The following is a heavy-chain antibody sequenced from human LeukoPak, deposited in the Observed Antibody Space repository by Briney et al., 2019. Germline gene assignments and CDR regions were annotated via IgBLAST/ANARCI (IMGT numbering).Heavy chain of an antibody. J-gene: IGHJ4*02. CDR2: IKRKTDGGTT. V-gene: IGHV3-15*01. CDR3: TTVWYLYYFDD. Sequence: GGSLRLSCAASGFTFSSYGMHWVRQAPGKGLEWVGRIKRKTDGGTTDYAGPVKGRFTISRDDSKNTLYLQMNSLKTEDTAVYYCTTVWYLYYFDDWGQGTLVTVSS. CDR1: GFTFSSYG. D-gene: IGHD2-15*01.